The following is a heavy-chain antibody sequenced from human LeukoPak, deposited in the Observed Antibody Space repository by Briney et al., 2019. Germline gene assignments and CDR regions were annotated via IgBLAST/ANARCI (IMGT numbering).Heavy chain of an antibody. V-gene: IGHV3-23*01. D-gene: IGHD3-10*01. Sequence: GGSLRLSCAASGFTFSTYAMSWVRLAPGRGLGWVSTISDSGGNTYYADSVKGRFTISRDNSKNTLYLQMNSLRAEDTAFYYCAKSHSVAQRGYFDFWGQGTLVTVSS. CDR3: AKSHSVAQRGYFDF. CDR1: GFTFSTYA. CDR2: ISDSGGNT. J-gene: IGHJ4*02.